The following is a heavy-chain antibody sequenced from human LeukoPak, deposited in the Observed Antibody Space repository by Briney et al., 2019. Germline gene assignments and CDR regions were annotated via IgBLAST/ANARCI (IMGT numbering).Heavy chain of an antibody. CDR3: ASRGSSGWYAFDY. V-gene: IGHV1-2*02. Sequence: ASVKVSCKASGYTFSNYAINWVRQAPGQGLEWMGWINPNSGGTNYAQKFQGRVTMTRDTSISTAYMELSRLRSDDTAVYYCASRGSSGWYAFDYWGQGTLVTVSS. CDR1: GYTFSNYA. D-gene: IGHD6-19*01. CDR2: INPNSGGT. J-gene: IGHJ4*02.